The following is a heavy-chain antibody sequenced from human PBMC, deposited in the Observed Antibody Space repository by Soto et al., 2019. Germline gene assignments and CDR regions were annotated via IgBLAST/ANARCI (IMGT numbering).Heavy chain of an antibody. J-gene: IGHJ5*02. Sequence: SVKVSCKASGGTFSSYAISWVRQAPGQGLEWMGGIIPIFGTANYAQKFQGRVTITADESTSTAYMELSSLRSEDTAVYYCAREGYYDFWSGYSHNWFDPWGQGTLVTVSS. V-gene: IGHV1-69*13. CDR3: AREGYYDFWSGYSHNWFDP. D-gene: IGHD3-3*01. CDR1: GGTFSSYA. CDR2: IIPIFGTA.